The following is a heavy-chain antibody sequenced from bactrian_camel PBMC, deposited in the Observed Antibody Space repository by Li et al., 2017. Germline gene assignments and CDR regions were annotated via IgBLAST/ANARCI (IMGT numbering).Heavy chain of an antibody. Sequence: HVQLVESGGGPVQAGGSLRLSCVTSGYTYSGLCMGWFRQAPEKEREGVAAIDSDGSTSYADSVKGRFTISKDNAEDTVALQMNGLKGDDTAKYFCRTKSASGRATDWCDRGTWGQGTQVTV. D-gene: IGHD7*01. CDR2: IDSDGST. V-gene: IGHV3S53*01. J-gene: IGHJ6*01. CDR1: GYTYSGLC. CDR3: RTKSASGRATDWCDRGT.